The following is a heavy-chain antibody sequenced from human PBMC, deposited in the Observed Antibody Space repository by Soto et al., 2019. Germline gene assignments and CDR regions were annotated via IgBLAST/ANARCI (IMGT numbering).Heavy chain of an antibody. D-gene: IGHD2-21*02. Sequence: QITLKESGPTLVKPTLTLTLTCTFSGFSLSTIGVGVGWIRQPPGKALEWLALIYWDDDKRYSPSLKSRLTVTKDTSKNQVVLTMSNMDPVDTATYYCVQSRCGGDCLQSYSSHSYYGLDVWGQGTTVTVSS. CDR1: GFSLSTIGVG. V-gene: IGHV2-5*02. CDR3: VQSRCGGDCLQSYSSHSYYGLDV. CDR2: IYWDDDK. J-gene: IGHJ6*02.